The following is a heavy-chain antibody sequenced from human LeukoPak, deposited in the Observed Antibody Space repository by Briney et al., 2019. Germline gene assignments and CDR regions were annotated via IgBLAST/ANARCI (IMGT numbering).Heavy chain of an antibody. Sequence: SETLSLTCTVSGGSISSGGYYWSWIRQHPGTGLEWIGYIYTSGSTNYNPSLKSRVTMSVDTSKNQFSLKLSSVTAADTAVYYCAREGRLTTVTKDAFDIWGQGTMVTVSS. CDR1: GGSISSGGYY. CDR3: AREGRLTTVTKDAFDI. CDR2: IYTSGST. V-gene: IGHV4-61*08. J-gene: IGHJ3*02. D-gene: IGHD4-17*01.